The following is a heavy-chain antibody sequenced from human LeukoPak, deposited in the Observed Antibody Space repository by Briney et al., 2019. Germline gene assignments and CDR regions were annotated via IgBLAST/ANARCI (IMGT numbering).Heavy chain of an antibody. D-gene: IGHD6-13*01. V-gene: IGHV3-53*01. J-gene: IGHJ4*02. CDR2: IYSGGST. CDR3: ARGGIAAGCYFDY. CDR1: GFTVSSNY. Sequence: GGSLRLSCAASGFTVSSNYMSWVRQAPGKGLEWVSVIYSGGSTYYADSVKGRFTISRDNSKNTLYLQMNSLRAEDTAVYYCARGGIAAGCYFDYWGQGTLVTVSS.